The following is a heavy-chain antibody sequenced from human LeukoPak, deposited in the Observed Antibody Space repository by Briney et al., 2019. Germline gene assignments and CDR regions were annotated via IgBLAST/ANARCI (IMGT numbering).Heavy chain of an antibody. D-gene: IGHD4-11*01. CDR1: KFTFSHFG. Sequence: GGSLRLSCSASKFTFSHFGVHWVRQAPGKGLEWVAAIWNDGSSQYYAESVKGRFTVTIDNSHNTLHLQMNSLRPEDTAVYYCAKDAQRGFDYSNSLENWGQGTLVTVSS. V-gene: IGHV3-33*06. CDR2: IWNDGSSQ. CDR3: AKDAQRGFDYSNSLEN. J-gene: IGHJ4*02.